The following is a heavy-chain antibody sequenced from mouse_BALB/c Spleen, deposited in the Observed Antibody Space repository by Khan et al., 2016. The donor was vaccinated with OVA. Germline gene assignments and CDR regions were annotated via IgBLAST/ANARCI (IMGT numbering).Heavy chain of an antibody. J-gene: IGHJ4*01. V-gene: IGHV2-6-1*01. Sequence: QVQLKESGPGLVAPSQSLSITCTISGFSLTNYGVHWVRQPQGKGLELLVVIWSDGTTTYDSALKSRLTISKDNSKSQVFLKMDSLQTDDTAMYYCARQPYYHYYLMDCWGQGTSVTVSS. CDR2: IWSDGTT. CDR1: GFSLTNYG. D-gene: IGHD2-10*01. CDR3: ARQPYYHYYLMDC.